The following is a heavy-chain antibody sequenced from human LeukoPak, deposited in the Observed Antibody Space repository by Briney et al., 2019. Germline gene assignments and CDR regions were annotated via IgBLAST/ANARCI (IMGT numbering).Heavy chain of an antibody. D-gene: IGHD4-17*01. CDR2: IWYDGSNK. CDR3: PKGGHGDYYLDY. J-gene: IGHJ4*02. V-gene: IGHV3-33*06. Sequence: GGSLRLSCAASGFTFSNYGMHWVRQAPGKGLEWMAVIWYDGSNKYYADSVKGRFTISRDNSKNTLYLQMNSLRAEDTAVYYCPKGGHGDYYLDYWGQGTLVTVSS. CDR1: GFTFSNYG.